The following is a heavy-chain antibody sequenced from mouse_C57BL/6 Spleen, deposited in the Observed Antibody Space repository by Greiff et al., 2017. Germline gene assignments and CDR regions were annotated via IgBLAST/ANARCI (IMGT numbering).Heavy chain of an antibody. D-gene: IGHD2-1*01. CDR1: GYTFTSYW. V-gene: IGHV1-52*01. CDR2: IDPSDSET. J-gene: IGHJ4*01. CDR3: AREGGNYYYAMDY. Sequence: QVQLQQPGAELVRPGSSVKLSCKASGYTFTSYWMHWVKQRPIQGLEWIGNIDPSDSETHYNQKFKNKATLTVDKSSSKAYMQLSSLTSEDSAVYYCAREGGNYYYAMDYWGQGTSVTVSS.